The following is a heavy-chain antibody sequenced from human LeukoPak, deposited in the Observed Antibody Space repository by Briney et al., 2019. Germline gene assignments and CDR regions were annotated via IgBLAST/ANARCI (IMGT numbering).Heavy chain of an antibody. J-gene: IGHJ6*03. V-gene: IGHV4-34*01. CDR2: INHSGST. CDR3: ARHGRRVVPAARYYYYYYMDV. Sequence: SETLFLTCTVSGGSISSYYWSWIRQPPGKGLEWIGEINHSGSTNYNPSLKSRVTISVDTSKNQFSLKLSSVTAADTAVYYCARHGRRVVPAARYYYYYYMDVWGKGTTVTVSS. D-gene: IGHD2-2*01. CDR1: GGSISSYY.